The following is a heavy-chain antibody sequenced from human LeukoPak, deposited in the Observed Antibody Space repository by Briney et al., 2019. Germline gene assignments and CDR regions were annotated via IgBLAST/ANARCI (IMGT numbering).Heavy chain of an antibody. D-gene: IGHD3-10*01. J-gene: IGHJ2*01. CDR2: ISGSGGYT. V-gene: IGHV3-23*01. CDR1: GFTFSSYA. Sequence: PGGSLRLSCAASGFTFSSYALTWLRQARGEGLEWVSGISGSGGYTYYAVSVKGRFTISRDNSKNMLFLQMNSLRAEDTAVYYCAKDRGSRDAWAFVLWGRGPLLTVSS. CDR3: AKDRGSRDAWAFVL.